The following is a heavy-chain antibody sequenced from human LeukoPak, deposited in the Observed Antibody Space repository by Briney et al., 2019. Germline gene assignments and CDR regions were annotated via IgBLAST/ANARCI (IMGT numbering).Heavy chain of an antibody. Sequence: GGSLKLSCAASGLTFNSYAMGWVRQAPGKGLEWVSAISGSGGSTYYADSVKGRFTISRDNSKNTLYLQMNSLRAEDTAVYYCAKGFKVVVVPAAIYYYYGMDVWGQGTTVTVSS. D-gene: IGHD2-2*01. J-gene: IGHJ6*02. CDR3: AKGFKVVVVPAAIYYYYGMDV. CDR1: GLTFNSYA. CDR2: ISGSGGST. V-gene: IGHV3-23*01.